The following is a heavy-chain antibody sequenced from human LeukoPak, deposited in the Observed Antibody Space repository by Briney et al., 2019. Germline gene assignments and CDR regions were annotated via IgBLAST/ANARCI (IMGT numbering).Heavy chain of an antibody. CDR1: VGSISTTSDY. CDR2: IYYSGST. J-gene: IGHJ4*02. D-gene: IGHD6-19*01. V-gene: IGHV4-39*01. Sequence: SETLSLTCTVSVGSISTTSDYWGWIRQPPGKGLEWLGVIYYSGSTYQNPSLKSRVTISVDTSKNQLSLKLSSVTAADTAVYYCARSGAVGGSGYFDYWGQGTLVTVSS. CDR3: ARSGAVGGSGYFDY.